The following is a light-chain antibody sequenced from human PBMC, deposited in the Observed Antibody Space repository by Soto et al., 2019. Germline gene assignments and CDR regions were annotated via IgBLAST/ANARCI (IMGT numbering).Light chain of an antibody. J-gene: IGKJ1*01. CDR2: DAS. CDR3: QQYNSYRRT. Sequence: DIHVTQSPSSLSASVGDRVTITCRGSQSISSWLAWYQQKPGKAPKLLIYDASSFESGVPSRCSGSGSGTEFTLTSSSLQPDDFATYYCQQYNSYRRTFGQGTKVDIK. CDR1: QSISSW. V-gene: IGKV1-5*01.